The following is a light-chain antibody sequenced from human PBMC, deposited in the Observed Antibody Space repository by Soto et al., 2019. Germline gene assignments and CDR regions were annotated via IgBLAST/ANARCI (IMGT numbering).Light chain of an antibody. Sequence: QSALTQPPSASGSPGQSVTISCTGTSSDVGGYNYVSWYQQHPGKAPKLMIYEVSKRPSGVPDRFSGSKSGNTASLTVSGLQAEGEADYYCSSYAGSNVLFGGGTKVTVL. J-gene: IGLJ3*02. CDR1: SSDVGGYNY. V-gene: IGLV2-8*01. CDR3: SSYAGSNVL. CDR2: EVS.